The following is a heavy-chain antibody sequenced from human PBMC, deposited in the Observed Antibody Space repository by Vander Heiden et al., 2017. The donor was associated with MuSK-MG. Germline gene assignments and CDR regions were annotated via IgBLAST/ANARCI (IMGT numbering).Heavy chain of an antibody. D-gene: IGHD4-17*01. J-gene: IGHJ6*03. CDR3: AREAYGYYYYYYMDV. CDR1: GFTFSSYA. CDR2: ISSNGGST. Sequence: EVQLVESGGGLVQPAGSLRLSCAASGFTFSSYAMHWVRQAPGKGLEYVSAISSNGGSTYYANSVKGRFTISRDNSKNTLYLQMGSLRAEDMAVYYCAREAYGYYYYYYMDVWGKGTTVTVSS. V-gene: IGHV3-64*01.